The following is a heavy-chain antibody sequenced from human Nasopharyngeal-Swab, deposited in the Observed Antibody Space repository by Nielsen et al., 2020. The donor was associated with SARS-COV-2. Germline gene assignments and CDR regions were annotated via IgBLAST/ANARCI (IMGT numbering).Heavy chain of an antibody. J-gene: IGHJ4*02. Sequence: SETLSLTCAVYGGSFSGYYWSWIRQPPGKGLEWIGSIYYSGSTYYNPSLKSRVTISVDTSKNQFSLKLSSVTAADTAVYYCARLTYTVTPDYWGQGTLVTVSS. V-gene: IGHV4-34*01. D-gene: IGHD4-17*01. CDR1: GGSFSGYY. CDR2: IYYSGST. CDR3: ARLTYTVTPDY.